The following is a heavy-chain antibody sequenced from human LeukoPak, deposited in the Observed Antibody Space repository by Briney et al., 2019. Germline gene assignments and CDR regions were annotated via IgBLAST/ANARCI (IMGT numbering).Heavy chain of an antibody. CDR3: ARSDGYGYNWFDP. CDR2: IIPILDIA. D-gene: IGHD5-18*01. J-gene: IGHJ5*02. CDR1: GGTFRSYT. V-gene: IGHV1-69*02. Sequence: ASVKVSXKASGGTFRSYTISWVRQAPGQGLEWIGRIIPILDIANYAQKFQGRVTITADKSTSTAYMELSSLRSEDTAMYYCARSDGYGYNWFDPWGQGTLVTVSS.